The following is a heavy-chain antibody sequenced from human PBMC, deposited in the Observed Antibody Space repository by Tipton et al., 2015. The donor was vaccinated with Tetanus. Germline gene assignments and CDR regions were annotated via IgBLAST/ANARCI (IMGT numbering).Heavy chain of an antibody. J-gene: IGHJ6*02. V-gene: IGHV4-4*07. CDR3: AKEPCSSASCYGYCYYYGMDV. CDR1: GGSISSYY. Sequence: TLSLTCTVSGGSISSYYWSWIRQPAGKGLEWIGRIYTSGSTNYNPSLKSRVTMSVDTSKNQFSLKLSSVTAADTAVYYCAKEPCSSASCYGYCYYYGMDVWGQGTAVTVYS. CDR2: IYTSGST. D-gene: IGHD2-2*01.